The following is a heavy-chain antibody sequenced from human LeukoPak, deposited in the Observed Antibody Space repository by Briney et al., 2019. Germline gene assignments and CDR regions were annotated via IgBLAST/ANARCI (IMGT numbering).Heavy chain of an antibody. CDR3: ATEGGWQPTDYGDSVY. D-gene: IGHD4-17*01. CDR2: FSPYNGNT. Sequence: ASVKVSCKASGYTFTNYGITWVRQAPGQGLEWMGWFSPYNGNTNYAQKFQGRVTLTTDTSTSTAYIDLRSLRSDDTAVYYCATEGGWQPTDYGDSVYWGQGTLVTVSS. J-gene: IGHJ4*02. V-gene: IGHV1-18*01. CDR1: GYTFTNYG.